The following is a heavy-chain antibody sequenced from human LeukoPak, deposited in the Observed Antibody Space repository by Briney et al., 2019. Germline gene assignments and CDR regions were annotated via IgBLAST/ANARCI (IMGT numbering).Heavy chain of an antibody. Sequence: GGSLRLSCAASGFTFSSYWMSWVRQAPGKGLEWVANIKQDGSEKYYVDSVKGRFTISRDNAKNSLYLQMNSLRAEDTAVYYCARGGYCSGGSCYPLGSWGQGTLVTVSP. CDR2: IKQDGSEK. CDR1: GFTFSSYW. D-gene: IGHD2-15*01. V-gene: IGHV3-7*01. CDR3: ARGGYCSGGSCYPLGS. J-gene: IGHJ5*02.